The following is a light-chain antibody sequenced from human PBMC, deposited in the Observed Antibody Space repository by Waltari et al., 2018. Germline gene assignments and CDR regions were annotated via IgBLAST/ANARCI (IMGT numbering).Light chain of an antibody. CDR1: QGISSY. CDR2: AAS. Sequence: AIRMTQSPSSFSASTGDRVTITCRASQGISSYLAWYQQKPGKAPKLLIYAASTLQSGVPSRFSGSGSGTDFTLTISCLQSEEFATYYCQQYYSYPHTFGQETKLEIK. V-gene: IGKV1-8*01. J-gene: IGKJ2*01. CDR3: QQYYSYPHT.